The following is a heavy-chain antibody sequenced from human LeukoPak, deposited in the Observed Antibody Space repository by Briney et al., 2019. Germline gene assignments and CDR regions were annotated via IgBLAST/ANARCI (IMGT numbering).Heavy chain of an antibody. CDR1: GFTFSGRW. V-gene: IGHV3-7*01. CDR3: ARSTGVEHTEVDF. D-gene: IGHD1-14*01. Sequence: GGSLRLSCAASGFTFSGRWMSWVRQAPGKGLEGVANIKPDGSEKNYVDSVKGRFTISRDNAKRALYLQMNSLRAEDTAIYYCARSTGVEHTEVDFWGQGTPVTVSS. J-gene: IGHJ4*02. CDR2: IKPDGSEK.